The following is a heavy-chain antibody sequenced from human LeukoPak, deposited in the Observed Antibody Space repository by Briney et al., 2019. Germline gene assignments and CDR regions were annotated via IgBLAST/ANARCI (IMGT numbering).Heavy chain of an antibody. J-gene: IGHJ4*02. CDR3: ARDGDDTYYFDS. Sequence: PGGSLRLSCVTSGFTFSDYYMSWIRQAPGKGLEWVSYISKSGTTVYYADSVKGRFTISRDNVKNPLSLYMNSLRPEDTAFYFCARDGDDTYYFDSWGQGALVTVSS. V-gene: IGHV3-11*01. CDR1: GFTFSDYY. CDR2: ISKSGTTV.